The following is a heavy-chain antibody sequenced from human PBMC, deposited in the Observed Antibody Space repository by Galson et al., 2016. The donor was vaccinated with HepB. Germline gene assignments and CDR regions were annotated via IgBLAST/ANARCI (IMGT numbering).Heavy chain of an antibody. D-gene: IGHD1-14*01. CDR1: GYTFTSYG. V-gene: IGHV1-69*04. CDR2: IVPMLGIA. CDR3: ARDQYNPLSSLDY. Sequence: SVKVSCKASGYTFTSYGITWVRQAPGQGLEWMGRIVPMLGIANYAHNFQDRVTMTADKSTSTAYIELSSLKAEDTAVYYCARDQYNPLSSLDYWGRGTLVTVSS. J-gene: IGHJ4*02.